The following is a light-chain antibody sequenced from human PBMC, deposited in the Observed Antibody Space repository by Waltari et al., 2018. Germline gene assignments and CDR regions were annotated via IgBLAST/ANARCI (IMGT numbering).Light chain of an antibody. CDR2: ITM. Sequence: QSVLTQPPSASGTPGQRVTISCSGSNSNIGSNPVNWYQQVPGTAPKLLIYITMQTASCITERFSSAQAGTSASLAVTGLQSWDEAFYFCATCDDSLGGVFGGGTYLTVL. CDR1: NSNIGSNP. CDR3: ATCDDSLGGV. V-gene: IGLV1-44*01. J-gene: IGLJ3*02.